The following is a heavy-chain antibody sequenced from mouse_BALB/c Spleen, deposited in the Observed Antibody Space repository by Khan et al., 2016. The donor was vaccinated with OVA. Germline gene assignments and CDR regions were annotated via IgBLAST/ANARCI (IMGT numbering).Heavy chain of an antibody. D-gene: IGHD1-1*01. V-gene: IGHV3-8*02. Sequence: EVQLQESGPSLVKPSQTLSLTCSVTGDSITSGYWNWIRNFPGHKLEYMGYISYSGNTYYNQYLKSRISITRDTSKNQNYLQLNSVTTEYTATYYCACELRGFAYWGQGTLVTVSA. J-gene: IGHJ3*01. CDR2: ISYSGNT. CDR3: ACELRGFAY. CDR1: GDSITSGY.